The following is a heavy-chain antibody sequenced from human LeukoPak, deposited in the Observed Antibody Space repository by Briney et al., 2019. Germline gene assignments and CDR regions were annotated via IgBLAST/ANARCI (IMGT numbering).Heavy chain of an antibody. CDR2: ISGSGDNT. V-gene: IGHV3-23*01. CDR3: AKMKGHPLPKYYMDV. J-gene: IGHJ6*01. D-gene: IGHD1-26*01. Sequence: GGSLRLSCAASGFTFSGFAMSRVRRTPGKGLEWVSGISGSGDNTLYADSVKGRSTISRDNSKNTLYLEMNSLRAEDTAIYYCAKMKGHPLPKYYMDVWGQGTTVTVSS. CDR1: GFTFSGFA.